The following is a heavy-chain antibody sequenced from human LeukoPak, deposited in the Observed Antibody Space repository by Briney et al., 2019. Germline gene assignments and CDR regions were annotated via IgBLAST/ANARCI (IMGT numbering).Heavy chain of an antibody. Sequence: GGSLRLSCAASGFSFSTYWMSWVRQAPGRGLEWVANIKQDGSEAYYVDSVKGRFIISRDNAKNSLYLQMNSLRAEDTAVYYCARVSDISVAAYFDYWGQGTLVTVSS. J-gene: IGHJ4*02. V-gene: IGHV3-7*01. CDR3: ARVSDISVAAYFDY. CDR1: GFSFSTYW. CDR2: IKQDGSEA. D-gene: IGHD6-19*01.